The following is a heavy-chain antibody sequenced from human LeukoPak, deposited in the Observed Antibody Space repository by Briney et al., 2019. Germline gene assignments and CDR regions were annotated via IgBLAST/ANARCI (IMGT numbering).Heavy chain of an antibody. CDR3: ARGVAHYDFWSGYSVRYYYYMDV. V-gene: IGHV4-34*01. D-gene: IGHD3-3*01. J-gene: IGHJ6*03. CDR2: INHSGST. CDR1: GGSFSGYY. Sequence: SSETLSLTCAVYGGSFSGYYWSWIRQPPGKGLEWIGEINHSGSTNYNPSLKSRVTISVDTSKNQFSLKLSSVTAADTAVYYCARGVAHYDFWSGYSVRYYYYMDVWGKGTTVTVSS.